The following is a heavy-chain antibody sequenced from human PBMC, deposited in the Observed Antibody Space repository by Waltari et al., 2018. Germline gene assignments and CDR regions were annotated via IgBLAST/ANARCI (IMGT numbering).Heavy chain of an antibody. J-gene: IGHJ4*02. D-gene: IGHD3-16*02. Sequence: QVQLQESGPGLVKPSETLSLTCAVSGYSISSGYYWGWIRQPPGKGLEWIGSIYHSGSPYYNPSLRSRFTISVDTSKNQFSLKLSSVTAADTAVYYCAREGGYYDYIWGSYRLYYFDYWGQGTLVTVSS. CDR3: AREGGYYDYIWGSYRLYYFDY. CDR2: IYHSGSP. V-gene: IGHV4-38-2*02. CDR1: GYSISSGYY.